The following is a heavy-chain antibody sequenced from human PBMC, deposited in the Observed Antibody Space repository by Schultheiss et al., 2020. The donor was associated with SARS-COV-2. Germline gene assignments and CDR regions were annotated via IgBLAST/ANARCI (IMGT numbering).Heavy chain of an antibody. CDR1: GYTFTGYY. J-gene: IGHJ6*02. Sequence: ASVKVSCKASGYTFTGYYMHWVRQAPGQGLEWMGWINPNSGGTNYAQKFQGRVTMTRDTSISTAYMELRSLRSDDTAVYYCARRGGSYSGMDVWGQGTTVKVSS. V-gene: IGHV1-2*02. CDR2: INPNSGGT. D-gene: IGHD3-16*01. CDR3: ARRGGSYSGMDV.